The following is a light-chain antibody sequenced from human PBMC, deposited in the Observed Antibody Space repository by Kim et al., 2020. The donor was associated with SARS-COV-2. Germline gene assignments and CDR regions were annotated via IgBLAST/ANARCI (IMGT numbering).Light chain of an antibody. CDR1: SSDVGGYNY. J-gene: IGLJ3*02. CDR2: DVS. Sequence: QCALTQPASVSGSPGQSITISCTGTSSDVGGYNYVSWYQQHPGKAPKLMIYDVSKRPSGVSNRFSGSKSGNTASLTISGLQAEDEADYYCSSYTSSSTWVFGGGTQLTVL. CDR3: SSYTSSSTWV. V-gene: IGLV2-14*01.